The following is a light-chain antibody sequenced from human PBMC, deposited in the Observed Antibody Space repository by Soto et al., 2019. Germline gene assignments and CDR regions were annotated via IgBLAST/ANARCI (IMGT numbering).Light chain of an antibody. CDR2: AAS. Sequence: EVVLTQSPATLSLSPGDRATLSCRASQSVTIDFSWYQQQPAQAPSLLIYAASNRATGIPARFSGSGSGTDFTLTISSLEPEDFEVYYCQPRHNFGPGTKVDIK. CDR1: QSVTID. V-gene: IGKV3-11*01. CDR3: QPRHN. J-gene: IGKJ3*01.